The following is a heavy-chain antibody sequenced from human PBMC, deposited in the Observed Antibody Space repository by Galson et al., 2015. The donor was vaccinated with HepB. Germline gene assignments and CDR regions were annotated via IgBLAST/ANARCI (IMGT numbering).Heavy chain of an antibody. CDR1: GGTFSSYA. V-gene: IGHV1-69*13. Sequence: AVKVSCKASGGTFSSYAIRWVRQAPGQGLEWMGGIIPIFGTANYAQKFQGRVTITADESTSTAYMELSSLRSEDTAVYYCARGGVYSGYDRGPLLGDYWGQGTLVTVSS. D-gene: IGHD5-12*01. CDR2: IIPIFGTA. J-gene: IGHJ4*02. CDR3: ARGGVYSGYDRGPLLGDY.